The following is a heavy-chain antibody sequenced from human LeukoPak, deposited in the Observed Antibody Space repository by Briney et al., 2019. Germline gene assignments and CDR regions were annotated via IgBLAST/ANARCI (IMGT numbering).Heavy chain of an antibody. Sequence: HPSETLSLTCTVPGHSIRSSSYDWGWLRQPRGKGLEWTGSIYYSGSTYDYPSVKSQLTIVVETTKNGFYLKLSCGTAPDTAVYYCARVRPYDSSGLRNDAFDIWGQGTMVTVSS. CDR1: GHSIRSSSYD. CDR2: IYYSGST. J-gene: IGHJ3*02. CDR3: ARVRPYDSSGLRNDAFDI. D-gene: IGHD3-22*01. V-gene: IGHV4-39*07.